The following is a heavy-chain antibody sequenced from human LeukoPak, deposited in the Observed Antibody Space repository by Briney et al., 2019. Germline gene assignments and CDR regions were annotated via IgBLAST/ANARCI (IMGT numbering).Heavy chain of an antibody. CDR2: ISASGGST. J-gene: IGHJ6*02. V-gene: IGHV3-23*01. CDR3: AKGFRQQLVRGYYYYGMDV. CDR1: GFTSSSYS. D-gene: IGHD6-13*01. Sequence: GGSLRLSCAASGFTSSSYSMSWVRQAPGKGLEWVSGISASGGSTYYADSVKGRFTISRDNSKNTLYLQMNSLRAEDTAVYYCAKGFRQQLVRGYYYYGMDVWGQGTTVTVSS.